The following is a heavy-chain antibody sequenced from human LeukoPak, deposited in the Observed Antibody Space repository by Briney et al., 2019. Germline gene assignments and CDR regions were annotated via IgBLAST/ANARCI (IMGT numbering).Heavy chain of an antibody. CDR3: AKERRTGSGAALDY. Sequence: GGSLRLSCAAYGFTFSDYYMIRIRQAPGKGLEWVSYISSSSSRTNYADSVKGRFTISRDNAKNSLYLQMYSLRAEDTAVYYCAKERRTGSGAALDYWGPGTLVTVSS. CDR1: GFTFSDYY. V-gene: IGHV3-11*06. D-gene: IGHD6-19*01. CDR2: ISSSSSRT. J-gene: IGHJ4*02.